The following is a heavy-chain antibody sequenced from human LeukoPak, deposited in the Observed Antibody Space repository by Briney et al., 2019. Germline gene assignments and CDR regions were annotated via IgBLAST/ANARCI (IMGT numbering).Heavy chain of an antibody. J-gene: IGHJ4*02. D-gene: IGHD1-7*01. CDR2: IYYSGST. V-gene: IGHV4-59*01. CDR3: ARVRTGTIDY. Sequence: SETLSLTCTVSDGSISSYYWSWIRQPPGKGLEWIGYIYYSGSTNYNPSLKSRVTISVDTSKNQFSLKLSSVTAADAAVYYCARVRTGTIDYWGQGTLVTVSS. CDR1: DGSISSYY.